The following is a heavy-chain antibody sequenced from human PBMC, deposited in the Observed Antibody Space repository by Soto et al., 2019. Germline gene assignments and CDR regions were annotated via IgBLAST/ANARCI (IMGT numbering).Heavy chain of an antibody. V-gene: IGHV3-23*01. CDR3: TRETVAGITGLDY. CDR1: GFNVGAFA. D-gene: IGHD1-20*01. CDR2: ISVSDACI. Sequence: GGSLRLSCAASGFNVGAFAVNWVRQAPGKGLEWVSGISVSDACIYYADSVRGRFSISRDASENIPYLQMNSLRVDDTALYYCTRETVAGITGLDYWGPGTLVTVSS. J-gene: IGHJ4*02.